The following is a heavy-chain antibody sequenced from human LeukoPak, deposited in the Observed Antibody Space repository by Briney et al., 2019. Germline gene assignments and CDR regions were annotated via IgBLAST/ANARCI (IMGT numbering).Heavy chain of an antibody. CDR2: ISSSSSTI. CDR3: ARDPVLEWSFFYYYYMDV. CDR1: GFTFSSYS. J-gene: IGHJ6*03. V-gene: IGHV3-48*01. D-gene: IGHD3-3*01. Sequence: GGSLRLSCAASGFTFSSYSMNWVRQAPGKGLEWVSYISSSSSTIYYADSVKGRFTISRDNAKNSLYLQMNSLRAEDTAVYYCARDPVLEWSFFYYYYMDVWGKGTTVTVSS.